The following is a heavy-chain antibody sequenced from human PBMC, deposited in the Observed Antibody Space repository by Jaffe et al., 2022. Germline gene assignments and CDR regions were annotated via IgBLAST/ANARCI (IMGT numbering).Heavy chain of an antibody. V-gene: IGHV3-30*02. CDR3: AKDGRVYGSGSYHFLDV. CDR2: IRYDGSNK. J-gene: IGHJ6*03. CDR1: GFTFSSYG. D-gene: IGHD3-10*01. Sequence: QVQLVESGGGVVQPGGSLRLSCAASGFTFSSYGMHWVRQAPGKGLEWVAFIRYDGSNKYYADSVKGRFTISRDNSKNTLYLQMNSLRAEDTAVYYCAKDGRVYGSGSYHFLDVWGKGTTVTVSS.